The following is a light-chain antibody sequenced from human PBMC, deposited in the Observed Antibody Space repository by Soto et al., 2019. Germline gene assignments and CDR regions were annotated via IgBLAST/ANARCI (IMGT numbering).Light chain of an antibody. V-gene: IGKV1-5*03. Sequence: DIQMTQSPSTLSASVRDRVTITCRASQTISSWLAWFQQRPGRAPKFLIYKASSLKNGVPLRFSGSGSGTQFTLTNSSLQPDDFATYYCQHYNSYSEFSFGPGTKVDIK. CDR2: KAS. CDR1: QTISSW. CDR3: QHYNSYSEFS. J-gene: IGKJ3*01.